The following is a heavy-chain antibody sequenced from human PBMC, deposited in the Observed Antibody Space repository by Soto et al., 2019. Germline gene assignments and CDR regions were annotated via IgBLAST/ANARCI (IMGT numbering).Heavy chain of an antibody. V-gene: IGHV3-23*01. CDR3: AKRRVVNCYDDYGMDV. CDR2: ISGSGGST. CDR1: GFTFSSYA. Sequence: EVQLLASGGGLIQPGGSMRLSCAASGFTFSSYAMSWVRQAPGKGLEWVSAISGSGGSTYYADSVKGRFTISSDNSKNTLYLQMNSRRAEDTAVYYCAKRRVVNCYDDYGMDVWGQGTTVNVSS. D-gene: IGHD3-3*01. J-gene: IGHJ6*02.